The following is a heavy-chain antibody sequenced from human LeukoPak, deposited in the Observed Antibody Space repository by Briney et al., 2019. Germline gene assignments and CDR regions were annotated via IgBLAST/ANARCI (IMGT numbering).Heavy chain of an antibody. J-gene: IGHJ3*02. Sequence: SETLSLTCAVYGGSLSGYYWSWIRQPPGKGLEWIGEINHSGSTNYNPSLKSRVTISVDTSKNQFSLKLSSVTAADTAVYYCARPKTYYYDSSGYYDGAFDIWGQGTMVTVSS. D-gene: IGHD3-22*01. CDR3: ARPKTYYYDSSGYYDGAFDI. CDR2: INHSGST. CDR1: GGSLSGYY. V-gene: IGHV4-34*01.